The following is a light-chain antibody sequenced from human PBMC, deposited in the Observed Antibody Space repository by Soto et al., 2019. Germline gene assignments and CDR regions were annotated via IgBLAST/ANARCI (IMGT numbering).Light chain of an antibody. CDR3: QYYNNWLGA. Sequence: VLTQPARNRAVYGERVDPLGCRASQSVISNLAWYQQKLGQAPRLLIYGASTRASGIPARFSGSGSGTEFFLTISSLQSEDFAVYYCQYYNNWLGAFGGGTKVDIK. V-gene: IGKV3-15*01. CDR2: GAS. J-gene: IGKJ4*01. CDR1: QSVISN.